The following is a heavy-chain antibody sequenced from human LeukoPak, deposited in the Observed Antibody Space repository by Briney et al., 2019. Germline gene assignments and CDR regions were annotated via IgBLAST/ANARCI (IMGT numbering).Heavy chain of an antibody. CDR2: INTNTGNP. V-gene: IGHV7-4-1*02. D-gene: IGHD3-9*01. CDR1: GYTFTSYA. J-gene: IGHJ4*02. CDR3: ARGPLYLLRYFDWAIDY. Sequence: GASVTVSCTASGYTFTSYAMNWVRQAPGQGLEWMGWINTNTGNPTYAQGFTGRFVFSLDTSVSTAYLQISSLKAEDTAVYYCARGPLYLLRYFDWAIDYWGQGTLVTVSS.